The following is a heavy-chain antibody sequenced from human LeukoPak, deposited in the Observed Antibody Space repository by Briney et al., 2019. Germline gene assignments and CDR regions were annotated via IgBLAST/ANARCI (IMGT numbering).Heavy chain of an antibody. D-gene: IGHD3-22*01. CDR2: IYSGGST. J-gene: IGHJ4*02. CDR3: YSMIVLGIRVINDY. V-gene: IGHV3-66*01. Sequence: PGGSLRLSCAASGFTVSSNYTSWVRQAPGKGLEGGSVIYSGGSTYYADSVKGRFTISRDNSKNTLYLQMNSLRAEDTAVYYCYSMIVLGIRVINDYWGQGTLVTVSS. CDR1: GFTVSSNY.